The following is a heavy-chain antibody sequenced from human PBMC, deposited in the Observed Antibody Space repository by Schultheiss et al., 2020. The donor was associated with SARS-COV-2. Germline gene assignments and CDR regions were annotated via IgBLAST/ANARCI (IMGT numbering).Heavy chain of an antibody. CDR3: ARVETVATFFDY. Sequence: SQTLSLTCAVYGASFSSYYWSWIRQPPGKGLEWIGEINHSGGTNYNSSLKSRVTISVATSKNQFSLKLSSVTAADTAVYYCARVETVATFFDYWGQGTLVTVSS. J-gene: IGHJ4*02. V-gene: IGHV4-34*01. CDR2: INHSGGT. D-gene: IGHD4-23*01. CDR1: GASFSSYY.